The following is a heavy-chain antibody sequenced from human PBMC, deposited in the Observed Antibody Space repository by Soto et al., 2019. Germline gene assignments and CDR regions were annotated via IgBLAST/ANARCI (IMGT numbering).Heavy chain of an antibody. V-gene: IGHV5-51*01. Sequence: GESLKISCKGSGYIFSNYWIGWVRQMPGKGLEWMGIIYAGDSDTKYSPSFQGQVTISAGKSISTAYLHWSSLEASDTAIYYCATLSYYNSYSGFDFWAQGTLVTVSS. CDR3: ATLSYYNSYSGFDF. J-gene: IGHJ4*02. CDR1: GYIFSNYW. CDR2: IYAGDSDT. D-gene: IGHD3-10*01.